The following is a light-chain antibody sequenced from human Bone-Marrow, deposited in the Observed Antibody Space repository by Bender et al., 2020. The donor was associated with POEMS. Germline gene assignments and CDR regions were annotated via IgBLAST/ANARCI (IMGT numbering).Light chain of an antibody. CDR3: CSYAGSSTWL. V-gene: IGLV2-23*02. CDR1: ISDVGSYNL. CDR2: EVH. J-gene: IGLJ3*02. Sequence: QSALTQPASVSGSPGQSITISCTGTISDVGSYNLVSWYQQHPGKAPKLIFYEVHKRPSGVSNRFSGSKSGITASLTISGLQAEDEADYYCCSYAGSSTWLFGGGTKLTVL.